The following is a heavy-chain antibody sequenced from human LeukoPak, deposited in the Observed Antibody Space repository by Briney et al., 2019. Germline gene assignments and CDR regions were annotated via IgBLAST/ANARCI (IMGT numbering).Heavy chain of an antibody. Sequence: GGSLRLSCAASGITFSSYWMHWVRQAPGKGLVWVSRINSDGSSTSYADSVKGRFTISRDNAKNTLYLQMNNLRAEDTAVYYCSSGNSHAFDIWGQGTMVTVSS. J-gene: IGHJ3*02. CDR1: GITFSSYW. CDR2: INSDGSST. D-gene: IGHD4-23*01. CDR3: SSGNSHAFDI. V-gene: IGHV3-74*01.